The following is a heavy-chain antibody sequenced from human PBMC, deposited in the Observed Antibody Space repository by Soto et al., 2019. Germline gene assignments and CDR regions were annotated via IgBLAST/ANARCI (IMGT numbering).Heavy chain of an antibody. D-gene: IGHD3-22*01. V-gene: IGHV4-61*01. CDR3: ARSMHYSDGSNYSPFDY. CDR1: GGSVSSGNYY. J-gene: IGHJ4*02. CDR2: FYYTGTT. Sequence: PSETLSLTCTVSGGSVSSGNYYWSWIRQPPGKGLEWIGYFYYTGTTNYNPSLKSRATISVDASKNQFSLRLSSLTAADTAVYYCARSMHYSDGSNYSPFDYWGQGTLVTVSS.